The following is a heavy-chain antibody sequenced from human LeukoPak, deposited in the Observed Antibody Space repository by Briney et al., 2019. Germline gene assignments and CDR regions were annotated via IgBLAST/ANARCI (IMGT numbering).Heavy chain of an antibody. CDR2: INPNSGGT. CDR3: ARAAAGTTGDWFDP. Sequence: ASVKVSCKASGYTFTGYYMHWVRQAPGQGLEWMGRINPNSGGTNYAQKFQGRVTMTRDTSISTAYMELSRLRSDDTAVYYCARAAAGTTGDWFDPWGQGTLVTVSS. CDR1: GYTFTGYY. J-gene: IGHJ5*02. D-gene: IGHD6-13*01. V-gene: IGHV1-2*06.